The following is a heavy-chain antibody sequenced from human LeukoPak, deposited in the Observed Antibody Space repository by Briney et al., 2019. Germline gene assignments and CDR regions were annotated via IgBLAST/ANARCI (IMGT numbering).Heavy chain of an antibody. Sequence: PGGPLRLSCAASGFTFSSYGMHWVRQAPGKGLEWVAVIWYDGSNKYYADSVKGRFTISRDNSKNTLYLQMNSLRAEDTAVYYCARDLNYYYGMDVWGQGTLVTVSS. V-gene: IGHV3-33*01. CDR1: GFTFSSYG. J-gene: IGHJ6*02. CDR3: ARDLNYYYGMDV. CDR2: IWYDGSNK.